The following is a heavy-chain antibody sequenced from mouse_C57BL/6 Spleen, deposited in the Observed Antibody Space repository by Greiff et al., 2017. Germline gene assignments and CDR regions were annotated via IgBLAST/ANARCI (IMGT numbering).Heavy chain of an antibody. V-gene: IGHV1-42*01. Sequence: EVQLQQSGPGLVKPGASVKISCKASGYSFTGYYMNWVKQSPEKSLEWIGEINPSTGGTTYNQKFKAKATLTVDKSSSTAYMQLKSLTSEDSAVYYCASSRQLRLRDAMDYWGQGTSVTVSS. CDR3: ASSRQLRLRDAMDY. CDR2: INPSTGGT. CDR1: GYSFTGYY. J-gene: IGHJ4*01. D-gene: IGHD3-2*02.